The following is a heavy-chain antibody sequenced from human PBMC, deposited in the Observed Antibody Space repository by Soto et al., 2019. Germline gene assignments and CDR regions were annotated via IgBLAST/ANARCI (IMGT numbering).Heavy chain of an antibody. CDR2: INHSGST. D-gene: IGHD2-2*02. CDR3: ARTHLYCSSTSCYNPYYYYYGMDV. V-gene: IGHV4-34*01. CDR1: GGSFSGYY. J-gene: IGHJ6*02. Sequence: SETLCLTCGIYGGSFSGYYWSWIRQPPGKGLEWIGEINHSGSTNYNPSLKSRVTISVDTSKNQFSLKLSSVTAADTAVYYCARTHLYCSSTSCYNPYYYYYGMDVWGQGTTVTVSS.